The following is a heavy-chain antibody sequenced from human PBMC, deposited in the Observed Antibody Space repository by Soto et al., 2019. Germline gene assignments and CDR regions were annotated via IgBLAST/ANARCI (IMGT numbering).Heavy chain of an antibody. CDR1: GGSISSSSYY. Sequence: SETLSLTCTVPGGSISSSSYYWGWIRQPPGKGLEWIGSIYYSGSTYYNPSLKSRVTISVDTSKSQFSLRLSSVTAADTAVYYCASLKIFGVVIPAPHYYMDVWGKGTTVTVSS. J-gene: IGHJ6*03. D-gene: IGHD3-3*01. CDR3: ASLKIFGVVIPAPHYYMDV. V-gene: IGHV4-39*01. CDR2: IYYSGST.